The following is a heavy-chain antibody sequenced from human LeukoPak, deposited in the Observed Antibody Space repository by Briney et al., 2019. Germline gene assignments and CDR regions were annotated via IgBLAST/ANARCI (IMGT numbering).Heavy chain of an antibody. CDR3: ARPQQQLVQRYFDY. J-gene: IGHJ4*02. V-gene: IGHV3-48*03. D-gene: IGHD6-13*01. Sequence: GGSLRLSCAASGFTFSRYELNWVRQAPGKGLEWVSYISSSGSIIYYADSVKGRFTISRDNAKNSLYLQMNSLRAEDTAVYYCARPQQQLVQRYFDYWGQGTLVTVSS. CDR1: GFTFSRYE. CDR2: ISSSGSII.